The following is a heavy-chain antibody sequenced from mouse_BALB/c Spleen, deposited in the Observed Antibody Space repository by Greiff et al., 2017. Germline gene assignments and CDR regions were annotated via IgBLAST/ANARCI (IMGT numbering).Heavy chain of an antibody. CDR2: IYPGDGDT. CDR3: ARRATATYFDY. V-gene: IGHV1-87*01. Sequence: QVQLQQSGAELARPGASVKLSCKASGYTFTSYWMQWVKQRPGQGLEWIGAIYPGDGDTRYTQKFKGKATLTADKSSSTAYMQLSSLASEDSAVYYCARRATATYFDYWGQGTTLTVSS. CDR1: GYTFTSYW. J-gene: IGHJ2*01. D-gene: IGHD1-2*01.